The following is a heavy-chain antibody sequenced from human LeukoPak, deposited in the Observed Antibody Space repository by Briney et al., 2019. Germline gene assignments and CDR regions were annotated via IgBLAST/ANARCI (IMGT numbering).Heavy chain of an antibody. CDR3: ATSRMGASDY. J-gene: IGHJ4*02. CDR2: IYTSGST. D-gene: IGHD1-26*01. Sequence: SETLSLTCTVSGGSISSGSYYWSWIRQPAGKGLEWIGRIYTSGSTNYNPSLKSRVTISVDTSKNQFSLKLSSVTAADTAVYYCATSRMGASDYWGQGTLVTVSS. CDR1: GGSISSGSYY. V-gene: IGHV4-61*02.